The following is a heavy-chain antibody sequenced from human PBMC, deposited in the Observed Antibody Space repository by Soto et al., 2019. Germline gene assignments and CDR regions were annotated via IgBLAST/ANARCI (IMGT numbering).Heavy chain of an antibody. V-gene: IGHV1-3*01. J-gene: IGHJ5*02. CDR2: INAANGNT. Sequence: GASVKVSCKASGYTLINYSMHWVRQAPGQRLEWMGCINAANGNTKYSQNFQGRVTITRDTSANTAYMELSSLRSEDTAVYYCARDAGVAARLNNWFDPWGQGTLVTVSS. D-gene: IGHD6-6*01. CDR3: ARDAGVAARLNNWFDP. CDR1: GYTLINYS.